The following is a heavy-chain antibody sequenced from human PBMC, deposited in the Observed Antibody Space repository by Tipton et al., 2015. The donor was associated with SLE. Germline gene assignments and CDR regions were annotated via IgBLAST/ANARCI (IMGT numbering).Heavy chain of an antibody. D-gene: IGHD6-19*01. Sequence: SLRLSCAASGFTFSSYGMHWVRQAPGKGLEWVAFIRYDGCNKYYADSVKGRFTISRDNSKNTLYLQMNSLRAEDTAVYYCAKPAVAGRNAFDIWGQGTMVTVSS. CDR1: GFTFSSYG. CDR2: IRYDGCNK. V-gene: IGHV3-30*02. J-gene: IGHJ3*02. CDR3: AKPAVAGRNAFDI.